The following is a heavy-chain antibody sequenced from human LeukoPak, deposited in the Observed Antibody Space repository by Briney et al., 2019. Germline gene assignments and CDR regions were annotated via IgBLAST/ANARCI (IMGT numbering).Heavy chain of an antibody. V-gene: IGHV4-4*09. CDR1: GGSFSGYY. CDR3: ARGAAAGTMFDY. D-gene: IGHD6-13*01. Sequence: SETLSLTCAVYGGSFSGYYWSWIRQPPGKGLEWIGYIYTSGSTNYNPSLKSRVTISVDTSKNQFSLKLTSVTAADTAVYYCARGAAAGTMFDYWGQGTLVTVSS. CDR2: IYTSGST. J-gene: IGHJ4*02.